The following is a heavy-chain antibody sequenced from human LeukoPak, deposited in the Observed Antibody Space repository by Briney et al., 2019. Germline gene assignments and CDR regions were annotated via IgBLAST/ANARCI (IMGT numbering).Heavy chain of an antibody. V-gene: IGHV4-4*07. CDR3: ARDLRCMGWFDL. CDR2: IYSSGSF. J-gene: IGHJ5*02. D-gene: IGHD2-8*01. Sequence: PSETLSLTCTVSGGSLSLYYWTWIRQSAGKGLEWIGRIYSSGSFNYSPSLKSRVSMSVDTSKNQFSLKLSSVTAADTAVYYCARDLRCMGWFDLWGQGSLVIVSS. CDR1: GGSLSLYY.